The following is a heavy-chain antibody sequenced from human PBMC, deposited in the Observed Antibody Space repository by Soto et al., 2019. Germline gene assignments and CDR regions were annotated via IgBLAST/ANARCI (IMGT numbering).Heavy chain of an antibody. CDR3: ATNYGDYADGYYYYYMDV. CDR2: MNPNSGNT. V-gene: IGHV1-8*01. Sequence: QVQLVQSGAEVQKPGASVKVSCKASGYTFTSYDINWVRQATGQGLEWMGWMNPNSGNTSYAQKFQGRVTMTRNTSISTAYMELSSLRSEDTAVYYCATNYGDYADGYYYYYMDVWGKGTTVTVSS. D-gene: IGHD4-17*01. J-gene: IGHJ6*03. CDR1: GYTFTSYD.